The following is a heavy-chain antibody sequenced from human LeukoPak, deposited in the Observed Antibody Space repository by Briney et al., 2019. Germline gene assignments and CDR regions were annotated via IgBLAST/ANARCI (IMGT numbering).Heavy chain of an antibody. D-gene: IGHD5-24*01. CDR2: ISYDGSNK. Sequence: PGGSLRLSCAASGFTFSSYGMHWVRQAPGKGLEWVAVISYDGSNKYYADSVKGRFTISRDNSKNTLYLQMNSLRAEDTAVYYCARGGLEPVDYWGQGTLVTVSS. CDR1: GFTFSSYG. J-gene: IGHJ4*02. CDR3: ARGGLEPVDY. V-gene: IGHV3-30*03.